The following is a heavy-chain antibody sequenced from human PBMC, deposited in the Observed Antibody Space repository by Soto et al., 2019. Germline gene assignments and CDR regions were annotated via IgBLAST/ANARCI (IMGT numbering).Heavy chain of an antibody. D-gene: IGHD4-17*01. CDR2: IYTSGST. Sequence: QVQLQESGPGLVKPSETLSLTCTVSGGSISSYYWSWIRQPAGKGLEWIGRIYTSGSTNYNPSPKSRVTMSVDTSKHQFSLKLSSVTAADTAVYYCASSKTVTTFNWFDPWGQGTLVTVSS. CDR1: GGSISSYY. J-gene: IGHJ5*02. CDR3: ASSKTVTTFNWFDP. V-gene: IGHV4-4*07.